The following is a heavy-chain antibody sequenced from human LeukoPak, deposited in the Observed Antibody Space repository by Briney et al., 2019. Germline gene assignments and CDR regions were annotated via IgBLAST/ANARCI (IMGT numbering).Heavy chain of an antibody. V-gene: IGHV4-34*01. D-gene: IGHD3-10*01. CDR3: ARVSGYYGSGSYYSNYYGMDV. CDR1: GGSFSGYY. CDR2: INHSGST. J-gene: IGHJ6*02. Sequence: SETLSLTCAVYGGSFSGYYWSWIRQPPGKGLEWIGEINHSGSTNYNPSLKSRVTISVDTSKNHFSLKLSSVTAADTAVYYCARVSGYYGSGSYYSNYYGMDVWGQGTTVTVSS.